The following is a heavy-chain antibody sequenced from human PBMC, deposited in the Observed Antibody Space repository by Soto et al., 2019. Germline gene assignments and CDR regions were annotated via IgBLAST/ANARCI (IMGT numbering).Heavy chain of an antibody. D-gene: IGHD3-3*02. Sequence: PSETLSLTCTVSGGSISSGDYYWSWIRQPPGKGLEWIGYIYYSGSTYYNPSLKSRVTISVDTSKNQFSLKLSSVTAADTAVYYCARYPIFGVVITAFDIXGQGTMVTVSS. CDR1: GGSISSGDYY. CDR2: IYYSGST. CDR3: ARYPIFGVVITAFDI. J-gene: IGHJ3*02. V-gene: IGHV4-30-4*01.